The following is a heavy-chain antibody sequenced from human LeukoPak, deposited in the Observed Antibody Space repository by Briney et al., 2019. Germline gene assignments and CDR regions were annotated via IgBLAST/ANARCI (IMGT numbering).Heavy chain of an antibody. CDR3: AREIYYGSDPFDY. CDR2: IIPILGIA. Sequence: GASVKVSCKASGGTFSSYAISWVRQAPGQGLEWMGRIIPILGIANYAQKFQGRVTITADKSTGTAYMELSSLRSEDTAVYYCAREIYYGSDPFDYWGQGTLVTVTS. D-gene: IGHD3-10*01. V-gene: IGHV1-69*04. J-gene: IGHJ4*02. CDR1: GGTFSSYA.